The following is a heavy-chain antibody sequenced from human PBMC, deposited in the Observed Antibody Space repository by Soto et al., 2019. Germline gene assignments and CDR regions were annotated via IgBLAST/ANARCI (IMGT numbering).Heavy chain of an antibody. CDR2: IYYSGST. CDR1: GGSISSYY. CDR3: ARGGYYYDSSGYVFGY. J-gene: IGHJ4*02. Sequence: SETLSLTCTVSGGSISSYYWSWIRQPPGKGLEWIGYIYYSGSTNYNPSLKSRVTISVDTSKNQFSLKLSSVTAADTAVYYCARGGYYYDSSGYVFGYWGQGTLVTVS. V-gene: IGHV4-59*01. D-gene: IGHD3-22*01.